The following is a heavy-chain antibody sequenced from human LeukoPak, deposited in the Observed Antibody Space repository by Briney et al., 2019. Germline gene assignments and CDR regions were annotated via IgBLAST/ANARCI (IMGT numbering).Heavy chain of an antibody. CDR2: IYYSGST. CDR3: ARSVPPYYYDSSGYYGD. CDR1: GGSISSSSYY. D-gene: IGHD3-22*01. J-gene: IGHJ4*02. Sequence: PSETLSLTCTVSGGSISSSSYYWGWIRQPPGKGLEWIGSIYYSGSTYYNPSLKSRVTISVDTSKNQFSLKLSSVTAADTAVYYCARSVPPYYYDSSGYYGDRGQGTLVTVSS. V-gene: IGHV4-39*01.